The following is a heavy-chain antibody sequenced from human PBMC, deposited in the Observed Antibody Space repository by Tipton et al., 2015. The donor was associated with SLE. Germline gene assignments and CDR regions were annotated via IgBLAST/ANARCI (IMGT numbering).Heavy chain of an antibody. CDR1: GFTFNSFA. J-gene: IGHJ4*02. CDR3: ARDPSEGSNDY. Sequence: SLRLSCEASGFTFNSFAMNWVRQAPGKGLEWVSSISASSRYIDYADSVKGRFTVSRDNAKNSLHLQMDSLRADDTGVYYCARDPSEGSNDYWGQGTLVTVSS. D-gene: IGHD1-26*01. CDR2: ISASSRYI. V-gene: IGHV3-21*03.